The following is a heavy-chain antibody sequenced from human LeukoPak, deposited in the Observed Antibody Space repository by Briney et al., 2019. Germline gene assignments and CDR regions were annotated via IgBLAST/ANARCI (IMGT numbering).Heavy chain of an antibody. V-gene: IGHV4-4*09. J-gene: IGHJ4*02. Sequence: SETLSLTCTVSGGSISSYYWSWIRQPPGKGLEWIGYIYTSGSTNYNPSLKSRVTISVDTSKNQFSLKLSSVTAADTAVYYCARHALYMIPLGHFDYWGQGTLVTVSS. D-gene: IGHD3-16*01. CDR3: ARHALYMIPLGHFDY. CDR2: IYTSGST. CDR1: GGSISSYY.